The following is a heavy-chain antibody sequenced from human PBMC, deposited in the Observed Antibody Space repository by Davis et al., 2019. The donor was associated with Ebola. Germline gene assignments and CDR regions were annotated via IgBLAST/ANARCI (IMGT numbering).Heavy chain of an antibody. D-gene: IGHD6-13*01. V-gene: IGHV3-74*01. CDR1: GFTFSRYW. CDR2: ISTDVSSI. Sequence: GESLKISCAASGFTFSRYWMHWVRQAPGKGLVWVSRISTDVSSISYADSVKGRFTISRDNAKNTLYLQMNSLRAEDTAVYYCARDRYSSSWLQGFDPWGQGTLVTVSS. J-gene: IGHJ5*02. CDR3: ARDRYSSSWLQGFDP.